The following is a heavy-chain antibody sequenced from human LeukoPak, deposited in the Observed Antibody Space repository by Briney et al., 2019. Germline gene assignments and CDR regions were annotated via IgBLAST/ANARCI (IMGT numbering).Heavy chain of an antibody. V-gene: IGHV3-30*04. CDR2: IPTDGSYK. CDR1: GFTFSSFT. D-gene: IGHD3-10*01. Sequence: GGSLRLSCAVSGFTFSSFTFHRVRQAPGKGLEWVAAIPTDGSYKYHGDSVKGRFTISRDNPMNTLYLLMNSLRPDDTAVYYCARSSIPGRWYFDLWGRGTLVTVSS. J-gene: IGHJ2*01. CDR3: ARSSIPGRWYFDL.